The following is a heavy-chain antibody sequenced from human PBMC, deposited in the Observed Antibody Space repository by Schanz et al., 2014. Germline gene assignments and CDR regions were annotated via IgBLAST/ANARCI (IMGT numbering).Heavy chain of an antibody. V-gene: IGHV3-23*01. Sequence: EVKLLESGGTLVRPGGSLRLSCAASGFTFSSYAMSWVRQAPGKGLEWVSVIGVDGTTTYYADSVKGRFTISRDNSKNTLYLQRNSLRAEDTAVYYCARPALWVGDNCFDPWGQGTLVTVSS. CDR3: ARPALWVGDNCFDP. J-gene: IGHJ5*02. CDR2: IGVDGTTT. D-gene: IGHD3-10*01. CDR1: GFTFSSYA.